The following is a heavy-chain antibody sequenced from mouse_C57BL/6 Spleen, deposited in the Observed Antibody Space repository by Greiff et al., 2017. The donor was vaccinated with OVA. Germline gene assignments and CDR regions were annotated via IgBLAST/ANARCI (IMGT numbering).Heavy chain of an antibody. D-gene: IGHD4-1*01. CDR1: GYAFSSYW. CDR3: ARSNWDYCDY. V-gene: IGHV1-80*01. Sequence: QVQLQQSGAELVKPGASVKISCKASGYAFSSYWMHWVKQRPGKGLEWIGQIYPGDGDTNYNGKFKGKATLTADKSSSTAYMQLSSLTSEDSAVYFCARSNWDYCDYWGQGTTLTVSS. CDR2: IYPGDGDT. J-gene: IGHJ2*01.